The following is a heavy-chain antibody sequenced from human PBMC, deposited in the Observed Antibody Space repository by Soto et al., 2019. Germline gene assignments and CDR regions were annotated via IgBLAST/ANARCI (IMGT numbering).Heavy chain of an antibody. CDR3: ASYGSGSYYNGYYFDY. D-gene: IGHD3-10*01. CDR2: IHHSGGP. CDR1: GGSFSAYY. V-gene: IGHV4-34*01. Sequence: SETLSLTCAVYGGSFSAYYWTWIRQSPGKGLEWIGEIHHSGGPKYNPSLKSRVTISADTSKNQFSLELSYVTAADTVVYYCASYGSGSYYNGYYFDYWGQGTLVTVSS. J-gene: IGHJ4*02.